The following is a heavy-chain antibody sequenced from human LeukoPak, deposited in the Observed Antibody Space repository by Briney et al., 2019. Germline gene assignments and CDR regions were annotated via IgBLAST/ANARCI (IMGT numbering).Heavy chain of an antibody. V-gene: IGHV3-7*01. CDR3: ASYYYGSGTSLGH. CDR1: GLTFSGYW. J-gene: IGHJ4*02. Sequence: GGSLRLSRAVSGLTFSGYWVTWVRQAPGKGLEWVANIKPDSSEKYYVESVRGRFAISRDNAKNSLYLQMNSLRAEDTAVYYCASYYYGSGTSLGHWGQGTLVTVSS. CDR2: IKPDSSEK. D-gene: IGHD3-10*01.